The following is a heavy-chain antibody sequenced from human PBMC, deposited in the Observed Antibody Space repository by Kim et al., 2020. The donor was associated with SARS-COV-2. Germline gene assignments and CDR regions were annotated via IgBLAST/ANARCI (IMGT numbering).Heavy chain of an antibody. D-gene: IGHD6-13*01. V-gene: IGHV3-21*04. Sequence: GGSLRLSCAASGFTFSSYSMNWVRQAPGKGLEWVSSISSSSSYIYYADSVKGRFTISRDNAKNSLYLQMNSLRAEDTAVYYCASYHLRQQLFPPDYYYGMDVWGQGTTVTVSS. CDR2: ISSSSSYI. CDR1: GFTFSSYS. CDR3: ASYHLRQQLFPPDYYYGMDV. J-gene: IGHJ6*02.